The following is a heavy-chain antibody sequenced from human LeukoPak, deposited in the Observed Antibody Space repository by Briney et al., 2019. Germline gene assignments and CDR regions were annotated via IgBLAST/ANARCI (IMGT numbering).Heavy chain of an antibody. CDR1: GGSISSSSYY. J-gene: IGHJ6*03. D-gene: IGHD3-22*01. Sequence: TSETLSLTCTVSGGSISSSSYYWGWIRQPPGKGLEWIGSIYYSGSTYYNPSLKSRVTISVDTSKNQFSLKLSSVTAADTAVYYCARAGIYYDSSGYYPAIYYYYYMDVWGKGTTVTVSS. CDR3: ARAGIYYDSSGYYPAIYYYYYMDV. CDR2: IYYSGST. V-gene: IGHV4-39*07.